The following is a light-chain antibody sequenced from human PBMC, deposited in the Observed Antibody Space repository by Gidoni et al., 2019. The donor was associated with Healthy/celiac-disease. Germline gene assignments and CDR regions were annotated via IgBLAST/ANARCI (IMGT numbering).Light chain of an antibody. CDR3: DSTVSSVTHYV. V-gene: IGLV3-10*01. J-gene: IGLJ1*01. CDR2: EES. Sequence: SDELTQPPSVSVSPGQTARITCSGDALPRKYAYWYQQKSGRAPVLVIYEESTRPSGIPERFSCSSSGTMSTLTIRGSQVEDESYYYCDSTVSSVTHYVFVTGTSLTVL. CDR1: ALPRKY.